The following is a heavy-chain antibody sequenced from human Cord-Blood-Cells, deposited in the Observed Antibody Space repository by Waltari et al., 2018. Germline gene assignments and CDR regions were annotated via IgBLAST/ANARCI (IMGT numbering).Heavy chain of an antibody. V-gene: IGHV1-2*02. CDR1: GYTFTGYY. CDR2: INPSSGGT. J-gene: IGHJ4*02. D-gene: IGHD3-3*01. CDR3: ARDYEGYYFDY. Sequence: QVQLVQSGAEVKKPGASVKVSCKASGYTFTGYYMHWVRQAPGQGLEWMGWINPSSGGTNYAQKFQGRVTMTRDTSISTAYMELSRLRSDDTAVYYCARDYEGYYFDYWGQGTLVTVSS.